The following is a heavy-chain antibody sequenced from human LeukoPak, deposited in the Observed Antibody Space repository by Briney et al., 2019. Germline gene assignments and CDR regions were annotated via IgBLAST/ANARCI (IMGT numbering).Heavy chain of an antibody. D-gene: IGHD2-2*01. Sequence: PSETLSLTCTVSGGSISSSSYYWGWIRQPPGKGLEWIGSIYYSGSTYYNPSLKSRVTISVDTSKNQFSLKLSSVTAADTAVYYCARREYCSSTSCYAENWFDPWGQGTLVTVSS. CDR1: GGSISSSSYY. CDR3: ARREYCSSTSCYAENWFDP. J-gene: IGHJ5*02. CDR2: IYYSGST. V-gene: IGHV4-39*01.